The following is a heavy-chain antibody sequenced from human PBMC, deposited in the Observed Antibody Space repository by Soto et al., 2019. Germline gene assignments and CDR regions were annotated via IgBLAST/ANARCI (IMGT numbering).Heavy chain of an antibody. Sequence: ASVKVSCKASGYTFTGYYMHWVRQAPGPGLEWMGWINPNSGGTNYAQKFQGWVTMTRDTSISTAYMELSRLRSDDTAVYYCASVHITKWGSSSALGMDVWGQGTTVTGSS. CDR3: ASVHITKWGSSSALGMDV. J-gene: IGHJ6*02. V-gene: IGHV1-2*04. CDR2: INPNSGGT. CDR1: GYTFTGYY. D-gene: IGHD6-6*01.